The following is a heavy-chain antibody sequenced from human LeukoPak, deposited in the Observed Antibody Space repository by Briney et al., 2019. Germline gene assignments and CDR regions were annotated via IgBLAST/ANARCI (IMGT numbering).Heavy chain of an antibody. J-gene: IGHJ4*02. Sequence: GGSLRLSCAASGFTFSSYAMSWVRQAPGQGLEWVSAISGSGGSTYYADSVKGRFTISRDNAKNSLYLQMNSLRTEDTAVYYCARGSEDYDSSGYYYDLGDYWGQGTLVTVSS. CDR1: GFTFSSYA. CDR2: ISGSGGST. D-gene: IGHD3-22*01. CDR3: ARGSEDYDSSGYYYDLGDY. V-gene: IGHV3-23*01.